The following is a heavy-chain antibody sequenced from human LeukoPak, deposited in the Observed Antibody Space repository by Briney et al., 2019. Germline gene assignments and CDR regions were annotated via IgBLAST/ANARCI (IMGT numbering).Heavy chain of an antibody. J-gene: IGHJ4*02. D-gene: IGHD4-17*01. CDR1: GGSFSGYY. Sequence: SETLSLTCAAYGGSFSGYYWSWIRQPPGKGLEWIGEINHSGSTNYNPSLKSRVTISVDTSKHHFSLKLSSVTAADTAVYYCARGHYGDYPDYWGQGTLVTVSS. V-gene: IGHV4-34*01. CDR3: ARGHYGDYPDY. CDR2: INHSGST.